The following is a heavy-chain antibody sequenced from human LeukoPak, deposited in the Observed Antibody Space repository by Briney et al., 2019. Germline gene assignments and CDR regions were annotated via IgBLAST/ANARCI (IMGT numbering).Heavy chain of an antibody. Sequence: PGGSLRLSCAASGFTFSHAWMSWVRQAPGRGLEWVGHIKNKAGGETTDYAAPVKGRFTISRDDSKTTQYLQMNSLKTEDTAVYYCTTDAPSGSGELFGYWGQGTLVTVSS. D-gene: IGHD3-10*01. CDR2: IKNKAGGETT. CDR3: TTDAPSGSGELFGY. CDR1: GFTFSHAW. J-gene: IGHJ4*02. V-gene: IGHV3-15*01.